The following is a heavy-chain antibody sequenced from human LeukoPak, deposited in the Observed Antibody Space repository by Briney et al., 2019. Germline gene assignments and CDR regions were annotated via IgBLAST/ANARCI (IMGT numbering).Heavy chain of an antibody. CDR3: ARVPYSSSWYLAWNYYYYYMDV. CDR2: ISNSGNTI. Sequence: PGGSLRLSCAASGFTFSSYEMNWVRQAPGKGLEWVSYISNSGNTIYYADFVKGRFTISRDNAKNSLYLQMNSLRAEDTAVYYCARVPYSSSWYLAWNYYYYYMDVWGKGTTVTVSS. J-gene: IGHJ6*03. D-gene: IGHD6-13*01. CDR1: GFTFSSYE. V-gene: IGHV3-48*03.